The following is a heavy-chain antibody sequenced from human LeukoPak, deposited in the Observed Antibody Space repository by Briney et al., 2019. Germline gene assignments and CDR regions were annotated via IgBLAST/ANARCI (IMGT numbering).Heavy chain of an antibody. Sequence: GGSLRLSCAASGFTFGDYGMSWVRQAPGKGLEWVGSIRNKAYGGTTEYAASVKGRFTISRDDSKSIAYLQLNSLKTEDTAVYYCCRGGVAAAGYWGQGTLVTVSS. CDR2: IRNKAYGGTT. V-gene: IGHV3-49*04. CDR3: CRGGVAAAGY. CDR1: GFTFGDYG. J-gene: IGHJ4*02. D-gene: IGHD6-13*01.